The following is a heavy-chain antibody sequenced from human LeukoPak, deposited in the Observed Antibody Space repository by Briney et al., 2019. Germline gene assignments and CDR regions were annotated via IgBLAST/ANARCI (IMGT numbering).Heavy chain of an antibody. J-gene: IGHJ4*02. CDR2: INSSGSTI. V-gene: IGHV3-48*04. D-gene: IGHD2-15*01. CDR3: ARDARIDY. Sequence: GGSLRLSCAASGFTFSSSAMNWVRQAPGKGLEWVSYINSSGSTIYYADSVKGRFTISRDNAKNSLYLQMNSLRAEDTAVYYCARDARIDYWGQGTLVTVSS. CDR1: GFTFSSSA.